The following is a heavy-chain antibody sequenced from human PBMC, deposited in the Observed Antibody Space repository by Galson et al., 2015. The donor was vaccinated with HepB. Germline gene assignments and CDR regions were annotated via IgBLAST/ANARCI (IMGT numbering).Heavy chain of an antibody. D-gene: IGHD6-13*01. J-gene: IGHJ6*02. Sequence: SLRLSYTTFGLTCSNAWPNWVGHAPAIGHVCAGRITSRTDGRTPHYAAPVKARFTISRDDSTNTLYLQMNSLKTEDTAVYYCTTYFGYTSSWILNYQYFGMDVWGQGTTVTVSS. CDR2: ITSRTDGRTP. V-gene: IGHV3-15*01. CDR3: TTYFGYTSSWILNYQYFGMDV. CDR1: GLTCSNAW.